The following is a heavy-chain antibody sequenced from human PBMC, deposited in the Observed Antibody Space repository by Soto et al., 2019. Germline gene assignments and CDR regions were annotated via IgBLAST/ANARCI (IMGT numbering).Heavy chain of an antibody. V-gene: IGHV3-30*18. CDR2: ISYDGSNK. J-gene: IGHJ4*02. Sequence: QVQLVESGGGAVQPGRSLRLSCAASGFTFSTYGMHWVRQAPGKGLEWVAVISYDGSNKYYADSVKGRFTITRDNSKNALYLQMSRLRAEDTAVYCCAKGFSYSVIDYWGQGTLVTVSS. CDR3: AKGFSYSVIDY. CDR1: GFTFSTYG. D-gene: IGHD5-18*01.